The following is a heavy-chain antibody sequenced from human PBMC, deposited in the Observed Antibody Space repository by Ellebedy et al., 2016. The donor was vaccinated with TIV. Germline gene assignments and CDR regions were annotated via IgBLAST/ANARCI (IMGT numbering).Heavy chain of an antibody. V-gene: IGHV1-46*01. D-gene: IGHD3-22*01. CDR3: AREIPDITMIVVVKDYYGMDV. J-gene: IGHJ6*02. CDR2: INPSGGST. CDR1: GYTFTSYY. Sequence: ASVKVSXXASGYTFTSYYMHWVRQAPGQGLEWMGIINPSGGSTSYAQKFQGRVTTTRDTSTSTVYMELSSLRSEDTAVYYCAREIPDITMIVVVKDYYGMDVWGQGTTVTVSS.